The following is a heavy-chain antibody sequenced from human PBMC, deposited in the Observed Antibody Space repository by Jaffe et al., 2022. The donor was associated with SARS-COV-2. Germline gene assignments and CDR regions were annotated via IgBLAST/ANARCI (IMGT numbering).Heavy chain of an antibody. J-gene: IGHJ5*02. D-gene: IGHD6-19*01. V-gene: IGHV4-30-4*01. Sequence: QVQLQESGPGLVKPSQTLSLTCTVSGGSISSGDYYWSWIRQPPGKGLEWIGYIYYSGSTYYNPSLKSRVTISVDTSKNQFSLKLSSVTAADTAVYYCARDRGIAVATSSNWFDPWGQGTLVTVSS. CDR3: ARDRGIAVATSSNWFDP. CDR1: GGSISSGDYY. CDR2: IYYSGST.